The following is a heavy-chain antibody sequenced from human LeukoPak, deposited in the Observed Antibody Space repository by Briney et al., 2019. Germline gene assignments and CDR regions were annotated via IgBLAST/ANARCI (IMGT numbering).Heavy chain of an antibody. Sequence: GGSLRLSCAASGFTFSSYAMSWVRQAPGKGLEWVSAISGSGGSTYYADSVKGRFTVSRDNSKNTLYLQMDSLRAEDTAVYHCARDSGSYLQPTDYWGQGTLVTVSS. CDR2: ISGSGGST. V-gene: IGHV3-23*01. CDR3: ARDSGSYLQPTDY. J-gene: IGHJ4*02. D-gene: IGHD1-26*01. CDR1: GFTFSSYA.